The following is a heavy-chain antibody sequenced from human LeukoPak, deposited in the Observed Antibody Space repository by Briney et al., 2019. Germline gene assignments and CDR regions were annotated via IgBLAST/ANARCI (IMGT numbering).Heavy chain of an antibody. CDR1: GFTFSSYA. CDR2: ISYDGSNK. J-gene: IGHJ2*01. Sequence: GGSLRLSCAASGFTFSSYAMHWVRQAPGKGLEWVAVISYDGSNKYYADSVKGRFTTSRDNSKNTLYLQMNSLRAEDTAIYYCAKDRTVGASYWYFDLWGRGTLVTVSS. D-gene: IGHD1-26*01. V-gene: IGHV3-30-3*01. CDR3: AKDRTVGASYWYFDL.